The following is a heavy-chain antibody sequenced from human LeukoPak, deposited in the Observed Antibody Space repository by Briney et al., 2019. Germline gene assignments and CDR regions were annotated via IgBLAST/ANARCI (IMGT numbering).Heavy chain of an antibody. V-gene: IGHV2-70*11. J-gene: IGHJ4*02. CDR3: ARTGRDGYSAFDY. CDR2: IDWDDDK. Sequence: SGPTLVNPTQILTLTWTLSGFSLSTSGMCVSWIRQPPGKALEWLARIDWDDDKYYSTSLKTRLTISKDTSKNQVVLTMTNMDPVDTAPYYCARTGRDGYSAFDYWGQGTLVTVSS. D-gene: IGHD5-24*01. CDR1: GFSLSTSGMC.